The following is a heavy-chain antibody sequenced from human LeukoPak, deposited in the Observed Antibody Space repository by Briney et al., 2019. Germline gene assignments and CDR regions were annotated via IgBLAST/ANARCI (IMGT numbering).Heavy chain of an antibody. D-gene: IGHD3-22*01. J-gene: IGHJ4*02. V-gene: IGHV3-30-3*02. CDR2: ISYDGSDK. CDR3: AKYLSGSFDY. CDR1: GFTFSNYA. Sequence: PGGSLRLSCAASGFTFSNYAMHWVRQAPGKGLEWVAFISYDGSDKDYGDSVKGRFTVSRDTSRNTLYLQMNSLRAEDTAVYYCAKYLSGSFDYWGQGTLVTVSS.